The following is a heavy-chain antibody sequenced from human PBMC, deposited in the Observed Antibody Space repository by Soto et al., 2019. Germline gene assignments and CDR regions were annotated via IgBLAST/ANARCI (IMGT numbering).Heavy chain of an antibody. CDR1: GFSLATSGVG. D-gene: IGHD1-1*01. V-gene: IGHV2-5*02. J-gene: IGHJ4*02. Sequence: QVTLEESGPTRVKPTQTLTLTCTFSGFSLATSGVGVGWVRQPPGKALERLALIYWDDDKRYSPSLRSRLTATKDTSRNPVVLTMTNMDPVDTATYYCAHRVGLQGNWNGGYFAFWGQGALVTVSS. CDR2: IYWDDDK. CDR3: AHRVGLQGNWNGGYFAF.